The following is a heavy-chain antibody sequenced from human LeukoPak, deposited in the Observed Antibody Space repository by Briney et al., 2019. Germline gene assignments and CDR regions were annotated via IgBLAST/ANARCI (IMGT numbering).Heavy chain of an antibody. CDR1: GGSISSNY. V-gene: IGHV4-4*07. J-gene: IGHJ3*02. CDR2: IYYSGST. CDR3: ARHYASGSFDAFDI. Sequence: SETLSLSCTVSGGSISSNYWGWIRQPAGKGLESIGRIYYSGSTNYNPSLKGRVTISIDMSKNQFSLKLSSVTAADTAVYCCARHYASGSFDAFDIWGQGTVVTISS. D-gene: IGHD3-10*01.